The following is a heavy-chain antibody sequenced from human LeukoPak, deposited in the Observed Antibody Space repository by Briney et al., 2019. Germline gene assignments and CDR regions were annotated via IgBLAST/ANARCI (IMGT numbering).Heavy chain of an antibody. CDR2: ISSGSSYI. V-gene: IGHV3-21*01. CDR3: ARGPKGGSSSWPFRFDY. CDR1: GFTFNIYS. Sequence: GSLRLSCAASGFTFNIYSMNWVRQAPGKGLEWVSTISSGSSYIYYADSVKGRFTISRDNSKNTLYLQMNSLRAEDTAVYYCARGPKGGSSSWPFRFDYWGQGTLVIVSS. J-gene: IGHJ4*02. D-gene: IGHD2-2*01.